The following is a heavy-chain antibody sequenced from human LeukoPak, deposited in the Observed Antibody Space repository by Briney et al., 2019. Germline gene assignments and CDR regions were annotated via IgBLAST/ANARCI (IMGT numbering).Heavy chain of an antibody. CDR3: AGNGYYLVDY. V-gene: IGHV4-4*02. CDR2: IYHSGST. D-gene: IGHD4-17*01. J-gene: IGHJ4*02. CDR1: GGSISSNW. Sequence: SETLSLTCVVSGGSISSNWWSWVRQPPGKGLEWIGEIYHSGSTTYNPSLKSRVTISVDKSKSQFSLELTSVTAADTAVYYCAGNGYYLVDYWGQGALVTVSS.